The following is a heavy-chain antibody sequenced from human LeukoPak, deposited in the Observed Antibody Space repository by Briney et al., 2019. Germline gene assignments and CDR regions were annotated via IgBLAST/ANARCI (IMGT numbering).Heavy chain of an antibody. J-gene: IGHJ4*02. V-gene: IGHV4-34*01. Sequence: SETLSLTCAVYGGSFSGYYWSWIRQPPGKGLEWIGEINHSGSTNYNPSLKSRVTISVDTSKNRFSLKLSSVTAADTAVYYCASVGSGSYYWGQGTLVTVSS. CDR3: ASVGSGSYY. CDR2: INHSGST. CDR1: GGSFSGYY. D-gene: IGHD3-10*01.